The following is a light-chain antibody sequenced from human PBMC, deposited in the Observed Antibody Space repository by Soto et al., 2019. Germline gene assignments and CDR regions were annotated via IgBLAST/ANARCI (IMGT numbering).Light chain of an antibody. Sequence: QSALTQPASVSGSPGQSITISCTGTSSDVGGYNYVSWYQQHPGKAPKLMIYDVSNRPSGVSNRFSGSKSGNTASLTISGLQDEDEADYFCSSYTSSSWVFGGGTKVTVL. J-gene: IGLJ3*02. CDR3: SSYTSSSWV. CDR2: DVS. CDR1: SSDVGGYNY. V-gene: IGLV2-14*01.